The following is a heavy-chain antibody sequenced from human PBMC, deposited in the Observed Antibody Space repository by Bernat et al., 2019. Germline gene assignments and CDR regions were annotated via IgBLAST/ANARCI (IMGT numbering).Heavy chain of an antibody. CDR2: ISAYNGNT. Sequence: QVQLVQSGAEVKKPGAPVKVSCKASGYTFTSYGISWVRQAPGQGLEWMGWISAYNGNTNYAQKLQGRVTMTTDTSTSTAYMELRSLRSDDTAVYYCARTLCSCGSCSGRDWFDPWGQGTLVTVSS. CDR1: GYTFTSYG. J-gene: IGHJ5*02. D-gene: IGHD2-15*01. V-gene: IGHV1-18*01. CDR3: ARTLCSCGSCSGRDWFDP.